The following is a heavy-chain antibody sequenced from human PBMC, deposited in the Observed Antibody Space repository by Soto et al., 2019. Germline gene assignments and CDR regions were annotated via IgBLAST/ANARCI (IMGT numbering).Heavy chain of an antibody. CDR1: GYSFTTYA. CDR3: ARDPGSGSYIRYYYYGMDV. Sequence: QVLLVQSGADVQKPGASLKVSCKTSGYSFTTYAISWVRQAPGQGLEWMGYISGYNGDTNYAPRLQGRVTLTTDTSTSTAYMELRSLRSDDTAVYYCARDPGSGSYIRYYYYGMDVWGQGTTVTVSS. J-gene: IGHJ6*02. CDR2: ISGYNGDT. V-gene: IGHV1-18*01. D-gene: IGHD1-26*01.